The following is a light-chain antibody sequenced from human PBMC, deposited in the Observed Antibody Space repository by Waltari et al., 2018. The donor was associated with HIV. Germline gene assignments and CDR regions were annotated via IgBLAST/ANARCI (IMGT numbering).Light chain of an antibody. J-gene: IGLJ1*01. V-gene: IGLV1-40*01. CDR2: GNS. CDR3: QSHDSSLSGYV. Sequence: QSVLTQPPSVSGAPGPRVTISCTGSSSNIGAGYPLHWYQQLPGTAPKLLIYGNSNRPSGVPDRFSGSKSGTSASLAITGLQAEDEADYHCQSHDSSLSGYVFGTGTKVTVL. CDR1: SSNIGAGYP.